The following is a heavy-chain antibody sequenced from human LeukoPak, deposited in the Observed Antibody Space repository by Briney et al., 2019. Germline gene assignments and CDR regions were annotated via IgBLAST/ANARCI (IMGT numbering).Heavy chain of an antibody. CDR1: GFTFSNYS. V-gene: IGHV4-34*08. CDR3: ATGGYCSGGSCSPSYYYMDV. J-gene: IGHJ6*03. CDR2: INHSGST. Sequence: GSLRLSCAASGFTFSNYSMNWVRQAPGKGLEWIGEINHSGSTNYNPSLKSRVTISVDTSKNQFSLKLSSVTAADTAVYYCATGGYCSGGSCSPSYYYMDVWGKGTTVTISS. D-gene: IGHD2-15*01.